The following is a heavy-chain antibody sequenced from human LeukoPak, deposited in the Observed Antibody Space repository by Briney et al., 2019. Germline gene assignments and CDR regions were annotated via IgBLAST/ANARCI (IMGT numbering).Heavy chain of an antibody. CDR2: VAHDGVNK. D-gene: IGHD3-9*01. V-gene: IGHV3-30*19. CDR3: ARDWGASDWYSWFDP. CDR1: GFTLKTYA. J-gene: IGHJ5*02. Sequence: GGSLRLSCATSGFTLKTYAMHWVRQAPGKGLEWVATVAHDGVNKFYIDSVKGRFTISRDNSKNTLDLQMNSLRPEDTAVYYCARDWGASDWYSWFDPWGQGTLVIVSS.